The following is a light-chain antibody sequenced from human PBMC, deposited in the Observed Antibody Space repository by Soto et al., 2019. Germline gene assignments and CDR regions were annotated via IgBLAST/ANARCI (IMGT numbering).Light chain of an antibody. Sequence: EIVLTQSPGTLSLSPGERATLSCRASQSVSSSYLAWYQQKPGQPPRLLIYGASSRATGIPYRFSGSGAGTDFTLTISRLEPEDFEVYYCQQYGSSGTFGGGTKVDIK. CDR1: QSVSSSY. CDR3: QQYGSSGT. J-gene: IGKJ4*01. V-gene: IGKV3-20*01. CDR2: GAS.